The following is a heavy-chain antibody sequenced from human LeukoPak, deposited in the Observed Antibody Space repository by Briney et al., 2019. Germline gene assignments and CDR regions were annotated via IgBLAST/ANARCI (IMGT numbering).Heavy chain of an antibody. Sequence: PGGSLRLSCAASGFTVSSNYMSWVRQAPGKGLEWVSIMYSGGSIYYADSVKGRFTISRDKSRNTQYLQMNSLRAEDTAVYYCARDFRGQTHWGQGTLVTVSS. CDR3: ARDFRGQTH. CDR1: GFTVSSNY. J-gene: IGHJ4*02. D-gene: IGHD3-16*01. V-gene: IGHV3-53*01. CDR2: MYSGGSI.